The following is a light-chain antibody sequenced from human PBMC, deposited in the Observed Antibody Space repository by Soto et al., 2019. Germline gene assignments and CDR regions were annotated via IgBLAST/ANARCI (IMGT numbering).Light chain of an antibody. CDR2: DAS. Sequence: DLQMTQSPSSLSASVGDRVTITCQASQDISNYLNWYQHKPGKAPKLLIYDASNLETGVPSRFSGSGSGTDFTFTISSLQPEDIATYYCQQYGNLPYSFGQGTKLEIK. V-gene: IGKV1-33*01. J-gene: IGKJ2*03. CDR1: QDISNY. CDR3: QQYGNLPYS.